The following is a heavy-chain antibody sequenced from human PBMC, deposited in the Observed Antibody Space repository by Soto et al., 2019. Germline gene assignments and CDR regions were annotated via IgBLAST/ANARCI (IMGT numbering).Heavy chain of an antibody. CDR3: ARALYTAMVYYYYYGMDV. J-gene: IGHJ6*02. V-gene: IGHV1-3*01. CDR1: GYTFTSYA. CDR2: INAGNGNT. D-gene: IGHD5-18*01. Sequence: ASVKVSCKASGYTFTSYAMHWVRQAPGQRREWMGWINAGNGNTKYSQKFQGRVTITRDTSASTAYMELSSLRSEDTAVYYCARALYTAMVYYYYYGMDVWGQGTTVTVSS.